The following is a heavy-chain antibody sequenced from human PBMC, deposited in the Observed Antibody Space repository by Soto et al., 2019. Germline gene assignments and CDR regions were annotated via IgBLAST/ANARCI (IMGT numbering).Heavy chain of an antibody. CDR1: GSTFSDHY. CDR3: AREGITMIVVASHWGAFDI. V-gene: IGHV3-72*01. Sequence: PGGSLRLSCAASGSTFSDHYMDWVRQAPGKGLEWVGRTRNKANSYTTEYAASVKGRFTISRDDSKNSLYLQMNSLKTEDTAVYYCAREGITMIVVASHWGAFDIWGQGTMVTVS. J-gene: IGHJ3*02. D-gene: IGHD3-22*01. CDR2: TRNKANSYTT.